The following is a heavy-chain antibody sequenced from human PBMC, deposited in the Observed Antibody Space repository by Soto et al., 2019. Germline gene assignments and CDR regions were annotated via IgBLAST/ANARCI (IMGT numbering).Heavy chain of an antibody. Sequence: QVQLQESGPGLVKPSETLSLTCTVSGGSISSYYWSWIRQPPGKGLEWIGYIYYSGSTNYNPSLKSRVTISVDTSKNQFSLKLSSVTAADTAVYYCATSKYSIASWYYWGQGTLVTVSS. CDR2: IYYSGST. CDR1: GGSISSYY. D-gene: IGHD6-6*01. CDR3: ATSKYSIASWYY. J-gene: IGHJ4*02. V-gene: IGHV4-59*08.